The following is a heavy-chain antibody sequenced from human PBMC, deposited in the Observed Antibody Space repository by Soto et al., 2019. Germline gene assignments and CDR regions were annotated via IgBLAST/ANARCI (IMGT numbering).Heavy chain of an antibody. CDR2: INPNSGGT. D-gene: IGHD3-9*01. CDR3: ARSEPLRYFDWLNWFDP. V-gene: IGHV1-2*04. Sequence: QVQLVQSGAEVKKPGASVKVSCKASGYTFTGYYMHWVRQAPGQGLEWMGWINPNSGGTNYAQKFQGLVTMTRDTSISTAYMELSRLRSDDTAVYYCARSEPLRYFDWLNWFDPWGQGTLVTVSS. CDR1: GYTFTGYY. J-gene: IGHJ5*02.